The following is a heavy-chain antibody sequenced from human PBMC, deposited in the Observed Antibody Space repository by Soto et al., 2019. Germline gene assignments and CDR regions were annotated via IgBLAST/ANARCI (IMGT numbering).Heavy chain of an antibody. J-gene: IGHJ1*01. CDR2: ISYDGSNK. V-gene: IGHV3-30*18. CDR3: AKDPERIAVADDWGTAFQH. CDR1: GFTFSSYG. D-gene: IGHD6-19*01. Sequence: GGSLRLSCAASGFTFSSYGMHWVRQAPGKGLEWVAVISYDGSNKYYADSVKGRFTISRDNSKNTLYLQMNSLRAEDTAVYYCAKDPERIAVADDWGTAFQHWGQGTLVTVSS.